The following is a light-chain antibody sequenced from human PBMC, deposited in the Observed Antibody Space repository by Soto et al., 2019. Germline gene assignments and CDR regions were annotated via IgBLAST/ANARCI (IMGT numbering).Light chain of an antibody. CDR1: SSDVGSYNY. V-gene: IGLV2-14*01. Sequence: ALTRPSSVSGSPGQSITISCTVTSSDVGSYNYVSWYQQHPGKAPKVMIYEVSNRPSGVSNRFSGSKSGNTASLTISGLQAEDEADYYCSSYTSSSTYVFGTGTKLTVL. J-gene: IGLJ1*01. CDR2: EVS. CDR3: SSYTSSSTYV.